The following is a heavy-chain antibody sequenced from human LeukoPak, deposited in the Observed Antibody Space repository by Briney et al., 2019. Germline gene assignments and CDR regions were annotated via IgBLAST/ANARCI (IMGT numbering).Heavy chain of an antibody. D-gene: IGHD4/OR15-4a*01. V-gene: IGHV3-48*04. Sequence: GGSLRLSCAASGFTFSSYSMNWVRQAPGKGLEWVSHIDSSGTIYYADSVKGRATISRDNAKNSLYLQMNSLRAEDTAMYYCAKVSLNMVNDAFDIWGQGTMVSVSS. CDR2: IDSSGTI. CDR1: GFTFSSYS. CDR3: AKVSLNMVNDAFDI. J-gene: IGHJ3*02.